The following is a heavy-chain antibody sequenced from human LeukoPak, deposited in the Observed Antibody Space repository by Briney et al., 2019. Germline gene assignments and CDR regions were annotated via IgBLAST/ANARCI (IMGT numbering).Heavy chain of an antibody. Sequence: GGSLRLSCAASGFTFSSYSMHWVRQAPGKGLVWVSRINGDGSSTTYADSVKGRLTISRDNAKNTLYLQMNSLRAEDTAVYYCARDGVALDPWGQGTLVTVSS. CDR1: GFTFSSYS. J-gene: IGHJ5*02. D-gene: IGHD2-8*01. CDR3: ARDGVALDP. CDR2: INGDGSST. V-gene: IGHV3-74*01.